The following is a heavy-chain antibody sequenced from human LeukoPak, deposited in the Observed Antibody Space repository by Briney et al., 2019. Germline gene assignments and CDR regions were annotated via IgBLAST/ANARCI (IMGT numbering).Heavy chain of an antibody. Sequence: PGGSLRLSCAASGFTFSSYAMSWVRQAPGKGLEWVSAISGSGGSTYYADSVKGRFTISRDNSKNTLYLQMNSLRAEDTAVYYCAETPRRYSGYDYYFQHWGQGTLVTVSS. J-gene: IGHJ1*01. D-gene: IGHD5-12*01. V-gene: IGHV3-23*01. CDR1: GFTFSSYA. CDR3: AETPRRYSGYDYYFQH. CDR2: ISGSGGST.